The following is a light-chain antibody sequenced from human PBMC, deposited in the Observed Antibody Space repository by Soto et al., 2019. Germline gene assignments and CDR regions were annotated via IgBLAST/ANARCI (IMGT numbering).Light chain of an antibody. Sequence: DIQMTQSPSTLSAFLGDRVTITCRASQSISTSLAWYQQKPRKAPKLLIYLASTLESGVPARFSGSGSATEFTLSISSLQPEDFAAYYCQQYGSSSRTFGHGTKVEIK. CDR3: QQYGSSSRT. CDR2: LAS. J-gene: IGKJ1*01. CDR1: QSISTS. V-gene: IGKV1-5*03.